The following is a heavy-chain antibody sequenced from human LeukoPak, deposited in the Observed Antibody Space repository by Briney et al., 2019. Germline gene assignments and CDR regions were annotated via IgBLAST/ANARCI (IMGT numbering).Heavy chain of an antibody. J-gene: IGHJ3*02. V-gene: IGHV3-23*01. D-gene: IGHD3-10*01. CDR2: ISGTGGST. Sequence: GGSLRLSCAASGFTFSSYAMSWVRQAPGKGLEWVSVISGTGGSTYYADSVKGRFTISRDYSKNTLYLQMNSPRAEDTAVYYCAKEGSGSYYTFDIWGQGTMVTVSS. CDR1: GFTFSSYA. CDR3: AKEGSGSYYTFDI.